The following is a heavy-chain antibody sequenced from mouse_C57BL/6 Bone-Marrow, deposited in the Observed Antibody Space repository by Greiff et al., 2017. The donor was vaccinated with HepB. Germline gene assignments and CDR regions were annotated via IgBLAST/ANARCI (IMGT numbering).Heavy chain of an antibody. V-gene: IGHV5-9*01. CDR2: ISGGGGNT. Sequence: EVMLVESGGGLVKPGGSLKLSCAASGFTFSSYTMSWVRQTPEKRLEWVATISGGGGNTYYPDSVKGRFTISRDNAKNTLYLQMSSLRSEDTALYYCARLHYYGNAMDYWGQGTSVTVSS. CDR1: GFTFSSYT. CDR3: ARLHYYGNAMDY. D-gene: IGHD1-1*01. J-gene: IGHJ4*01.